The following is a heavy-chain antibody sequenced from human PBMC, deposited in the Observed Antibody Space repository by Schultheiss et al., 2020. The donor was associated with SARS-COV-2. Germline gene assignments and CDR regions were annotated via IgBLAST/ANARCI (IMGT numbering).Heavy chain of an antibody. Sequence: ASVKVSCKASGGSFSNYAISWVRQAPGQGLEWMGWMNPNSGDAAYAQKFQGRVTMTRDTSKSTAYMELSSLTSEDTAVYYCARNFRETGDFDYWGQGTQVTVSS. CDR2: MNPNSGDA. J-gene: IGHJ4*02. D-gene: IGHD7-27*01. V-gene: IGHV1-8*02. CDR3: ARNFRETGDFDY. CDR1: GGSFSNYA.